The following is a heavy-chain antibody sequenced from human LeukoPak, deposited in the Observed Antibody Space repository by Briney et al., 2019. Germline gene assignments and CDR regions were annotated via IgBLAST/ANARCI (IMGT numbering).Heavy chain of an antibody. CDR2: IYSGGST. Sequence: PGGSLRLSCAASGFTVSSNYMSWVRQAPGKGLEWVSVIYSGGSTYYADSVKGRFTISRDNSKNTLYLQMSSLRAEDAAVYYCAKSHSVAQRGYFDYWGQGTLVTVSS. J-gene: IGHJ4*02. V-gene: IGHV3-66*01. CDR1: GFTVSSNY. CDR3: AKSHSVAQRGYFDY. D-gene: IGHD2-15*01.